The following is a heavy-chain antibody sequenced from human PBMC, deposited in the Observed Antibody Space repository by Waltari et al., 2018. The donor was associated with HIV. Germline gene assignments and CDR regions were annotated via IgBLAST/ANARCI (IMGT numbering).Heavy chain of an antibody. Sequence: QVQLQESGPGLVKPSETLSLTCTVSGGSISSYYWSWIRQPPGKGLEWIGHIYYSGSTNYNPTLKSRVTISLDTAKNQFSLKLSSVTAADTAGYYCARVRITMIVARPNDAFDIWGQGTMVTVSS. D-gene: IGHD3-22*01. J-gene: IGHJ3*02. CDR3: ARVRITMIVARPNDAFDI. CDR2: IYYSGST. V-gene: IGHV4-59*01. CDR1: GGSISSYY.